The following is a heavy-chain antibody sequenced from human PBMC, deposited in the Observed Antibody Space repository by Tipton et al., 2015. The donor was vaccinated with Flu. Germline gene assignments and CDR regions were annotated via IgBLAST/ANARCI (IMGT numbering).Heavy chain of an antibody. V-gene: IGHV3-53*01. CDR3: ARAGHSSRSYAMDV. J-gene: IGHJ6*02. Sequence: SLRLSCVASGLDVSNNYMSWVRQAPGKGLEWVSVTYSSSFTHYAESVKGRFVVSRDVAKNAVYLQMNNLRVEDTAVYFCARAGHSSRSYAMDVWGQGTAATVSS. CDR1: GLDVSNNY. CDR2: TYSSSFT. D-gene: IGHD5-18*01.